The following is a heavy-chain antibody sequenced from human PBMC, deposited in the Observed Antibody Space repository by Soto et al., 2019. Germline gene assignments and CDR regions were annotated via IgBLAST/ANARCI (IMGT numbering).Heavy chain of an antibody. CDR3: ARDAPRVWSRSSSSFDY. V-gene: IGHV1-2*02. CDR2: INPNSGGT. Sequence: VASVKVSCKASGYTFTGYYMHWVRQAPGQGREWMGWINPNSGGTNYAQKFQGRVTMTRDTSISTAYMELSRLRSDDTAVYYCARDAPRVWSRSSSSFDYWGQGTLVTVSS. D-gene: IGHD6-6*01. CDR1: GYTFTGYY. J-gene: IGHJ4*02.